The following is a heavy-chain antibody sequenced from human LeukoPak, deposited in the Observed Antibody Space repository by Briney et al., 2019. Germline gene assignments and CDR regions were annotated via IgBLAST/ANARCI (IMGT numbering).Heavy chain of an antibody. J-gene: IGHJ4*02. CDR3: AREIVGGFNPGAY. V-gene: IGHV4-4*02. CDR1: PDSTTSNF. CDR2: IHRSGST. Sequence: SETLSLTCTVSPDSTTSNFWSWVRQPPGKGLEWIGEIHRSGSTNYNPSLQSRVTISIDRSKNQIALELSSVPAADTAVYYCAREIVGGFNPGAYWGQRTLVTVSS. D-gene: IGHD1-14*01.